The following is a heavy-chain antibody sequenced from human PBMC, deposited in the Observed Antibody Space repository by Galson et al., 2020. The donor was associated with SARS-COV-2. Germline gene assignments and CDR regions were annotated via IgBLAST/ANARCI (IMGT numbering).Heavy chain of an antibody. Sequence: SETLSLTCAVSGGSISSSNWWSWVRQPPGKGLEWIGEIYHSGSTNYNPSLKSRVTISVDKSKNQFSLKLSSVTAADTAVYYCARLTYYYGSGSPPGDWGQGTLVTVSS. V-gene: IGHV4-4*02. CDR1: GGSISSSNW. CDR2: IYHSGST. D-gene: IGHD3-10*01. CDR3: ARLTYYYGSGSPPGD. J-gene: IGHJ4*02.